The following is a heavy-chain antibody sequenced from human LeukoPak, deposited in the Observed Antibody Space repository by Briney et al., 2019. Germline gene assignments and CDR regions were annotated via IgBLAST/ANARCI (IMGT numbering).Heavy chain of an antibody. CDR3: VKGQIYGALDSFDY. V-gene: IGHV3-23*01. Sequence: GGSLRLSCAASGFTFSSCAMTWVRQAPGKGLEWVSAISTSGGSTYYADSVKGRFTISRDNSKNTLYLEMNNLRAEDTAVYYCVKGQIYGALDSFDYWGQGTLVTVSS. CDR2: ISTSGGST. CDR1: GFTFSSCA. J-gene: IGHJ4*02. D-gene: IGHD4-17*01.